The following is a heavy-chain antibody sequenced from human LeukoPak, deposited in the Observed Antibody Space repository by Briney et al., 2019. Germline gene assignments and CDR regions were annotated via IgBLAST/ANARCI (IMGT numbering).Heavy chain of an antibody. CDR1: GFTFSSYA. CDR3: AKVPEGEYSYAILDY. J-gene: IGHJ4*02. Sequence: PGGSLSLSCAAPGFTFSSYAISWARQPPPQGPERVSGISGSGGSTDYADSGEGRFTISSDNSKNTLYLQMNSLSAEDTAVYYCAKVPEGEYSYAILDYWGQGTLVTVSS. D-gene: IGHD5-18*01. V-gene: IGHV3-23*01. CDR2: ISGSGGST.